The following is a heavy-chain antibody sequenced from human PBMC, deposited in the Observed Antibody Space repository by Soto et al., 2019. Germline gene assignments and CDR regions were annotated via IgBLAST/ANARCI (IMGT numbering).Heavy chain of an antibody. CDR2: INGDGSGT. V-gene: IGHV3-74*01. CDR1: GFTFSGSW. CDR3: ARGIFGPGTFNDY. J-gene: IGHJ4*02. D-gene: IGHD3-3*01. Sequence: EVQLVESGGGLVQPGGSLRLSCAASGFTFSGSWMHWVRQAPGKGLVWVSRINGDGSGTSYADFVKGRFTISRDDAKNTLFLQMNGLRAEDTAVYYCARGIFGPGTFNDYWGQGTLVTVSS.